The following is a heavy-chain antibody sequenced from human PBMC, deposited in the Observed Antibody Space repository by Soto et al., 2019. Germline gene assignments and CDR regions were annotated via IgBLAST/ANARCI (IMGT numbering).Heavy chain of an antibody. D-gene: IGHD6-19*01. V-gene: IGHV1-69*13. CDR3: ARSSVAGYYYYGIDV. CDR2: IIPIFGTA. Sequence: ASVKVSCKASGGTFSSHAISWVRQAPGQGLEWMGGIIPIFGTANYAQKFQGRVTITADESTSTAYMELSSLRSEDTAVYYCARSSVAGYYYYGIDVWGQGTTVTVSS. J-gene: IGHJ6*02. CDR1: GGTFSSHA.